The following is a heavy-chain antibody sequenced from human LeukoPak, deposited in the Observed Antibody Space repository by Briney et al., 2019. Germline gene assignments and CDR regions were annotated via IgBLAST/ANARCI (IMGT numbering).Heavy chain of an antibody. V-gene: IGHV1-46*01. CDR2: INPSGGST. D-gene: IGHD6-6*01. Sequence: ASVKVSCKASGYTFTSYYMHWVRQAPGQGLEWMGIINPSGGSTSYAQKFQGRVTMTRDTSTSTVYMELSSLRSEDMAVYYCARGYFGGYSSSSIYLDYWGQGTLVTVSS. J-gene: IGHJ4*02. CDR1: GYTFTSYY. CDR3: ARGYFGGYSSSSIYLDY.